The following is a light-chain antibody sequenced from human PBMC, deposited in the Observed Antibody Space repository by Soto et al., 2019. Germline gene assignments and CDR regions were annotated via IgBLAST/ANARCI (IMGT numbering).Light chain of an antibody. CDR2: KAS. Sequence: DIQLSQSPSTLSASVGDRVTITCQASQSISYWLAWYQQKPGKAPNLLIYKASSLKSGVPSRFSGSGSGTDFTLTISSLQPDDFATYYCQQYHSYPLTFGGGTKVEIK. V-gene: IGKV1-5*03. J-gene: IGKJ4*01. CDR3: QQYHSYPLT. CDR1: QSISYW.